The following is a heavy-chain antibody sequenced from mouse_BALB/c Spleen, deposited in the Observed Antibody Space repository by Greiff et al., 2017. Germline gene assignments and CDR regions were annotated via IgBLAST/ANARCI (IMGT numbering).Heavy chain of an antibody. CDR3: ARGNKDYGYYFDY. Sequence: QVQLKESGPGLVAPSQSLSITCTVSGFSLTGYGVNWVRQPPGKGLEWLGMIWGDGSTDYNSALKSRLSISKDNSKSQVFLKMNSLQTDDTARYYCARGNKDYGYYFDYWGQGTTLTVSS. CDR1: GFSLTGYG. J-gene: IGHJ2*01. D-gene: IGHD1-2*01. CDR2: IWGDGST. V-gene: IGHV2-6-7*01.